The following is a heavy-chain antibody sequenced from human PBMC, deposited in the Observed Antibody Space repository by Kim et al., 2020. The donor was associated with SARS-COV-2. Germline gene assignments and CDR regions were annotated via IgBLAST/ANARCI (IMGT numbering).Heavy chain of an antibody. CDR3: AKEGGSGYYFDY. D-gene: IGHD6-19*01. J-gene: IGHJ4*02. Sequence: YANCVKVRFTISRENSKNPLYLQMNSLGGEDTAVYYCAKEGGSGYYFDYWGQGTLVTVSS. V-gene: IGHV3-30*02.